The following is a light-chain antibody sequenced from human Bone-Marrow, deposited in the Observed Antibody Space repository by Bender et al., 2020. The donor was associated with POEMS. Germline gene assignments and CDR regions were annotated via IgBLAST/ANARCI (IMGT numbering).Light chain of an antibody. CDR2: EVS. CDR1: SSDVGSYDL. CDR3: CSYAGSTTWV. V-gene: IGLV2-23*02. Sequence: QSALTQPASVSGSPGQSITISCAGTSSDVGSYDLVSWYQQHPGKAPKLMIYEVSKRPSGVSNRFSGSKSGNTASLTISGLQAEDVAGYYCCSYAGSTTWVFGGWTKLTVL. J-gene: IGLJ3*02.